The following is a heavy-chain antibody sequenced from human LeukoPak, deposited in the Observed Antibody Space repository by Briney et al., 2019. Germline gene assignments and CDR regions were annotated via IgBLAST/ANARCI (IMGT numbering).Heavy chain of an antibody. D-gene: IGHD3-10*01. CDR1: GFTFSTNY. Sequence: GGSLRLSCAASGFTFSTNYMSWVRQAPGKGLEWVSTISGSGDSTYYADSVKGRFTISRDNSKNTLHLQMNSLRAEDTAVYYCAKDLSLLWFGELLLGNYWGQGTLVTVSS. CDR2: ISGSGDST. J-gene: IGHJ4*02. V-gene: IGHV3-23*01. CDR3: AKDLSLLWFGELLLGNY.